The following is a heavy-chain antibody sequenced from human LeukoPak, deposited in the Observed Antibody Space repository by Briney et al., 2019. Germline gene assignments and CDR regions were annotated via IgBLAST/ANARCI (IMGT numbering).Heavy chain of an antibody. V-gene: IGHV4-34*01. CDR3: AREEAARSFDY. CDR1: GGSFSGYS. Sequence: PSETLSLTCAVYGGSFSGYSWSWIRQPPGKGLEWIGEINHSGSTNYNPSLKSRVTISVDTSKKQFSLKLSSVTAADTAVYYCAREEAARSFDYWGQGTLVTVSS. D-gene: IGHD6-6*01. J-gene: IGHJ4*02. CDR2: INHSGST.